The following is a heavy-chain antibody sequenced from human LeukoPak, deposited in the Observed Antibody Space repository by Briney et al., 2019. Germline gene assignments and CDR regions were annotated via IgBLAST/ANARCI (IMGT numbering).Heavy chain of an antibody. Sequence: ASVKVSCKASGYTFINYAMHWVRQAPGQRLEWMGWINAGNGNTKFSQKFQGRVTITRDTSASTAYMQLSSLRSEGTAVYYCARDRGYSDGSSDIWGQGTMVTVSS. CDR3: ARDRGYSDGSSDI. J-gene: IGHJ3*02. CDR1: GYTFINYA. CDR2: INAGNGNT. V-gene: IGHV1-3*01. D-gene: IGHD5-18*01.